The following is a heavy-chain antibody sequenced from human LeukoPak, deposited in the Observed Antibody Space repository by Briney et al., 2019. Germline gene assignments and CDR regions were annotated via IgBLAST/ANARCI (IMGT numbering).Heavy chain of an antibody. CDR3: AKDRVAHCSGGTCSVDY. CDR2: RRYDGSNQ. Sequence: PGGSLRLSCAASGFTFGSYGIHWVRQAPGKGLEWVAFRRYDGSNQYYAESVKGRFTISRDNSKNTLYLQVSSLRADDTAVYYCAKDRVAHCSGGTCSVDYWGQGTLVTVSS. J-gene: IGHJ4*02. D-gene: IGHD2-15*01. CDR1: GFTFGSYG. V-gene: IGHV3-30*02.